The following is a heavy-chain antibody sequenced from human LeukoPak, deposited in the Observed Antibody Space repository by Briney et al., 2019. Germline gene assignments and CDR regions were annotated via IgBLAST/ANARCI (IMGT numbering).Heavy chain of an antibody. J-gene: IGHJ4*02. CDR1: GGSISSGDHY. Sequence: SETLSLTCSVSGGSISSGDHYWTWIRQPSGGGLEWMGFITLYSDTTSYNPSLKSRLMISIDTSKNQFSLTLTSVTAADTAVYFCARGFGYDFADYWGQGILVIVSS. V-gene: IGHV4-30-4*01. CDR2: ITLYSDTT. CDR3: ARGFGYDFADY. D-gene: IGHD2-2*01.